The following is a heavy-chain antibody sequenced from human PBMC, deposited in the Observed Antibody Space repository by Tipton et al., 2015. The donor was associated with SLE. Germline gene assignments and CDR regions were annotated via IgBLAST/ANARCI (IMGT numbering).Heavy chain of an antibody. J-gene: IGHJ6*03. Sequence: TLSLTCTVSGGSISSGSYYWTWIRQPAGKGLEWIGNIHTSGRTNYNPSLKSRVTISIDTSKNQFSLKLRSVTAADTAIYYCARDWASVGYHYFMDVWGKGTTVTVSS. D-gene: IGHD3-16*01. CDR1: GGSISSGSYY. CDR2: IHTSGRT. V-gene: IGHV4-61*09. CDR3: ARDWASVGYHYFMDV.